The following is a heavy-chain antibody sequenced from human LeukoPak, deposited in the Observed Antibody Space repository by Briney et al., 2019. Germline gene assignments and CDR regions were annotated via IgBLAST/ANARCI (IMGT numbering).Heavy chain of an antibody. V-gene: IGHV4-59*01. Sequence: PSETLSLTCTVSGGSISSYYWSWIRQPPGKGLEWIGYIYYSGSTNYNPSLKSRVTISVDTSKNQFSLKLSSVTAADTAVYYCARGHSSWYTGEQDNAFDIWGQGTMVTVSS. D-gene: IGHD6-13*01. CDR1: GGSISSYY. CDR2: IYYSGST. J-gene: IGHJ3*02. CDR3: ARGHSSWYTGEQDNAFDI.